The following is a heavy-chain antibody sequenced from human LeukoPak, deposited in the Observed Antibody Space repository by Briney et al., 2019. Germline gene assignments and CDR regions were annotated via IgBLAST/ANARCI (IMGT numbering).Heavy chain of an antibody. CDR1: GFTFSSYA. D-gene: IGHD1-1*01. J-gene: IGHJ4*02. V-gene: IGHV3-23*01. CDR3: VRKLTGTTYFDY. CDR2: ISGSGDST. Sequence: GGSLRLSCAASGFTFSSYAMSWVRQAPGKGLEWVSSISGSGDSTYYADSVKGRSTISRDNSKNTLYLQMNSLRAEDTAVYYCVRKLTGTTYFDYWGQGTLVTVSS.